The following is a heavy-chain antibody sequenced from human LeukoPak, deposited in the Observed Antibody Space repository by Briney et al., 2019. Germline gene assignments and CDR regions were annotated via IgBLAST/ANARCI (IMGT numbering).Heavy chain of an antibody. CDR1: GYSFTSYW. V-gene: IGHV5-51*01. Sequence: GESLKISCKGSGYSFTSYWIGWVRQMPGKGLEWMGIIYPGDSDTRYSPSFQGQVTFSADKSISTAYLQWSSLKASDTAMYYCARPYYDSSGYLEYFQHWGQGTLVTVSS. CDR2: IYPGDSDT. J-gene: IGHJ1*01. D-gene: IGHD3-22*01. CDR3: ARPYYDSSGYLEYFQH.